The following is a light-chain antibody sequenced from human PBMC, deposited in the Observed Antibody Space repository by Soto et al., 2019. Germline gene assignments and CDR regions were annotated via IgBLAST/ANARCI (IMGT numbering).Light chain of an antibody. Sequence: EIPLTQSPSSLAASVGDRLTLTCRASRNVSIYLNWYQHKPGKGPTLLIYKASSLQSGVSSRFSGGGSGTEFTLTISSLQPDDFATYYCQQYKTYWTFGPGTKVDI. V-gene: IGKV1-5*03. CDR2: KAS. J-gene: IGKJ1*01. CDR3: QQYKTYWT. CDR1: RNVSIY.